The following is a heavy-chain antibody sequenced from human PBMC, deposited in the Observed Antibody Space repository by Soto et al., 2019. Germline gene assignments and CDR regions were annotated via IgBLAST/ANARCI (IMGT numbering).Heavy chain of an antibody. CDR3: ARGVGSGSYLKQYNWFDP. Sequence: QVQLVQSGGEVKKPGASVKVSCKASGYTFTNYGISWVRQAPGQGLEWMGWINVYNGNTKYAQKVQGRVTMTTDTSTSTAYMELRSLRSAGAAVYYCARGVGSGSYLKQYNWFDPLGQGTLVTVSS. CDR1: GYTFTNYG. V-gene: IGHV1-18*01. J-gene: IGHJ5*02. CDR2: INVYNGNT. D-gene: IGHD3-10*01.